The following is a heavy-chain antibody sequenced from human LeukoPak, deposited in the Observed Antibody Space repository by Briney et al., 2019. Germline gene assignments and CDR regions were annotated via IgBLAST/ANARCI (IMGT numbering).Heavy chain of an antibody. CDR2: IYSSGST. D-gene: IGHD6-19*01. CDR1: GFTVSSNY. CDR3: ARDRQGSGWYRDFDL. Sequence: GGSLRLSCAASGFTVSSNYVSWVRQAPGKGLEWVSVIYSSGSTYYADSVKGRFTISRDNSKNTLYLQMNSLRAEDTAVYYCARDRQGSGWYRDFDLWGRGTLVTVSS. J-gene: IGHJ2*01. V-gene: IGHV3-53*01.